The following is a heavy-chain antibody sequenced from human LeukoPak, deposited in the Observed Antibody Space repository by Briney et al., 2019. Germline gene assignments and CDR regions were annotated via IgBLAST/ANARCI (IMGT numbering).Heavy chain of an antibody. Sequence: PGGSLRLSCAASGFTFSSYSMNWVRQAPGKGLEWVSSISSSSSYIYYADSVKGRFTISRDNAKNSLYLQMNSLRAEDTAVYYCAREYGSGSYYNLGEYWGQGTLVTVSS. J-gene: IGHJ4*02. CDR2: ISSSSSYI. CDR3: AREYGSGSYYNLGEY. V-gene: IGHV3-21*04. D-gene: IGHD3-10*01. CDR1: GFTFSSYS.